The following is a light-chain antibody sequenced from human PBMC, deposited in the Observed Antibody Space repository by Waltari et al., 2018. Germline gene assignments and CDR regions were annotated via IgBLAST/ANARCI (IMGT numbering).Light chain of an antibody. CDR2: YDD. Sequence: QSVLTQPPSVSEAPRQRVTISCSGIRSNIGNNAVNWYQQFPGRAPKLLFYYDDLLPSGVSDRFSGSKAGTSASLAISGLQSEDEAYYYCASWDDDLSGVVFGGGTKLTVL. V-gene: IGLV1-36*01. J-gene: IGLJ2*01. CDR3: ASWDDDLSGVV. CDR1: RSNIGNNA.